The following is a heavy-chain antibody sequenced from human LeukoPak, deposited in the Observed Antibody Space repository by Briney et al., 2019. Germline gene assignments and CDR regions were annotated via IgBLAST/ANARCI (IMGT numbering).Heavy chain of an antibody. CDR3: ASTEEKYYYGSGMTGVKYYYYYMDV. V-gene: IGHV3-7*03. CDR1: GFTFSSYW. Sequence: GGSLRLSCAASGFTFSSYWMSWVRQAPGKGLEWVANIKQDGSEKYYVDSVKGRFTISRDNAKNSLYLQMNSLRAEDTAVYYCASTEEKYYYGSGMTGVKYYYYYMDVWGKGTTVTVSS. J-gene: IGHJ6*03. D-gene: IGHD3-10*01. CDR2: IKQDGSEK.